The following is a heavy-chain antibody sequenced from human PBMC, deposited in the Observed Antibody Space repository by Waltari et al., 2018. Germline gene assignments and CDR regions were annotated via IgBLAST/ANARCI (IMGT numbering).Heavy chain of an antibody. CDR1: GGSISSYY. D-gene: IGHD2-2*01. J-gene: IGHJ6*03. V-gene: IGHV4-59*01. CDR3: ARGVPYYYHYYMDV. Sequence: QVQLQESGPGLVKPSETLSLTCTVSGGSISSYYWSWIRQPPGKGLEWIGYIYYSGSTNYNPSLKSRVTISVDTSKNQFSLKLSSVTAADTAVYYCARGVPYYYHYYMDVWGKGTTVTISS. CDR2: IYYSGST.